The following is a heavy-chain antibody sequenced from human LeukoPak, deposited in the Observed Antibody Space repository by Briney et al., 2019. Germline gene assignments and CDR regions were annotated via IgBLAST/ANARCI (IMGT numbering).Heavy chain of an antibody. Sequence: AGGSLRLSCAASGFTFSSYEMNWVRQAPGKGLEWVSYISSSGSTIYYADSVKGRFTVSRDDSNNTLYLQMNNLRAEDTAVYYCARERPGSRNLDYWGQGTLVTVSS. J-gene: IGHJ4*02. CDR3: ARERPGSRNLDY. CDR1: GFTFSSYE. CDR2: ISSSGSTI. V-gene: IGHV3-48*03. D-gene: IGHD1-14*01.